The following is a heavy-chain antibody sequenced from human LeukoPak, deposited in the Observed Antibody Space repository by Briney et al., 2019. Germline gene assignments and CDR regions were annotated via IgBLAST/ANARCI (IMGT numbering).Heavy chain of an antibody. CDR1: GFTFSSYA. V-gene: IGHV3-23*01. D-gene: IGHD2-15*01. Sequence: GGSLRLSCAASGFTFSSYAMSWVRQAPGKGLEWVSAISGRGGSTYYADSVKGRFTISRDNSKNTLYLQMNSLRAEDTAVYYCAKDLSGSCYGYWGQGTLVTVSS. CDR2: ISGRGGST. CDR3: AKDLSGSCYGY. J-gene: IGHJ4*02.